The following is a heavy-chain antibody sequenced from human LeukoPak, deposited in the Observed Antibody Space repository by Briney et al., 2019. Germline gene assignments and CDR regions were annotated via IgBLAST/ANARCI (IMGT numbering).Heavy chain of an antibody. CDR1: GFTFSSYW. D-gene: IGHD1-26*01. Sequence: GGSLRLSCAASGFTFSSYWMSWVRQAPGKGLEWVSYISSSGRTMYYADSVKGRFTVSRDNAKNSLYLQMNSLRAEDTAIYYCARDNYSGSRYFDHWGQGTLVTVSS. CDR2: ISSSGRTM. J-gene: IGHJ4*02. CDR3: ARDNYSGSRYFDH. V-gene: IGHV3-48*04.